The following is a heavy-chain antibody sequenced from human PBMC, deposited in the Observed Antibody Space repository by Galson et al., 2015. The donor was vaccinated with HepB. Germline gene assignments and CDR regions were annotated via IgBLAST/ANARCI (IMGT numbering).Heavy chain of an antibody. Sequence: SVKASCKASGGTFSSYAISWVRQAPGQGLEWMGGIIPIFGTANYAQKFQGRVTITADESTSTAYMELSSLRSEDTAVYYCARDCRVRGSSTSCRPFDYWGQGTLVTVSS. V-gene: IGHV1-69*13. CDR1: GGTFSSYA. CDR3: ARDCRVRGSSTSCRPFDY. J-gene: IGHJ4*02. CDR2: IIPIFGTA. D-gene: IGHD2-2*01.